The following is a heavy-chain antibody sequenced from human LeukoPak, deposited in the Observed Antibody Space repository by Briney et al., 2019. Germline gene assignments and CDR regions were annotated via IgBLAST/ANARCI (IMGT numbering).Heavy chain of an antibody. Sequence: GRSLRLSCAASGFTFSSYGMHWVRQAPGKGLEWVAVISYDGSNKYYADSVKGRFTISRDNSKNTLYLQMNSLRAEDTAVYYCAKDSTYWGFDYWGQGTLVTVSS. CDR1: GFTFSSYG. CDR3: AKDSTYWGFDY. CDR2: ISYDGSNK. D-gene: IGHD7-27*01. V-gene: IGHV3-30*18. J-gene: IGHJ4*02.